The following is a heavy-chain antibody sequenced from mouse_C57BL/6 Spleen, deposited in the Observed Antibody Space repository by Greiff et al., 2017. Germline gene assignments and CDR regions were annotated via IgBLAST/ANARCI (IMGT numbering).Heavy chain of an antibody. J-gene: IGHJ2*01. CDR3: AREGYDYGFDY. CDR2: IHPNSGST. V-gene: IGHV1-64*01. D-gene: IGHD2-4*01. CDR1: GYTFTSYW. Sequence: VQLQQSGAELVKPGASVKLSCKASGYTFTSYWMHWVKQRPGQGLEWIGMIHPNSGSTNYNEKFKSKATLTVDKSSSTAYMQLSSLTSEDSAVYYCAREGYDYGFDYWGQGTTLTVSS.